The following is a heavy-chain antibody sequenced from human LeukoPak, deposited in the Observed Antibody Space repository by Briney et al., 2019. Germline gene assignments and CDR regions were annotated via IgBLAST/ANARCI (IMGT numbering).Heavy chain of an antibody. V-gene: IGHV3-11*04. CDR2: ISSSGSTI. Sequence: GGSLRLSCAASGFTFSDYYMSWIRQAPGKGLEWVSYISSSGSTIYYADSVKGRFTISRDNSRNTLYLQMNSLRAEDTAVYYCVKSSRDAFDIWGQGTMVTVSS. CDR1: GFTFSDYY. D-gene: IGHD6-13*01. CDR3: VKSSRDAFDI. J-gene: IGHJ3*02.